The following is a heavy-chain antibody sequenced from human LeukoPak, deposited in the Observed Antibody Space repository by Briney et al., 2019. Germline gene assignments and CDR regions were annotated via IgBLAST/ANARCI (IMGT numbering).Heavy chain of an antibody. CDR3: ARETSQKGAHYMDV. V-gene: IGHV4-61*01. D-gene: IGHD3-16*01. CDR2: IYYSGYT. Sequence: SQTLSLTCTVSGGSISSGSYYWSWIRQPPGKGLKWIGNIYYSGYTTYSPSLRSRVTISVDTSKNQFSLKLSSVTAADTAVYYCARETSQKGAHYMDVWGKGTTITISS. J-gene: IGHJ6*03. CDR1: GGSISSGSYY.